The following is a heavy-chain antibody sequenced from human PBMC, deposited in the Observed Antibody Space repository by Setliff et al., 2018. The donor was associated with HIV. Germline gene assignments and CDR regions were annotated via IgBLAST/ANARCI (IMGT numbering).Heavy chain of an antibody. V-gene: IGHV4-61*02. D-gene: IGHD1-26*01. CDR2: IYTSGST. J-gene: IGHJ1*01. Sequence: SETLSLTCTVSGGSISSGRYYWSWIRQPAGKGLEWIGRIYTSGSTNYNPSLKSRVTISGDTSKNQFSLKLSSVTAADTAVYYCARDFVTGSYFLQWGQGTLVTVSS. CDR1: GGSISSGRYY. CDR3: ARDFVTGSYFLQ.